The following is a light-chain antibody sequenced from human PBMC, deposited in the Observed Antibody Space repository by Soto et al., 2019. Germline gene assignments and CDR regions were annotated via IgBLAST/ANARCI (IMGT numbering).Light chain of an antibody. CDR3: CSYAPSRTLL. Sequence: QSVLTQPASVSGSPGESITISCTGTSSDVGTYNLVTWYQQHPGRVPKLILYEGNKRPSGVSSRFSASKSGNTASLTISGLQAEDEADYFCCSYAPSRTLLFGGWTKVTVL. J-gene: IGLJ2*01. CDR1: SSDVGTYNL. V-gene: IGLV2-23*01. CDR2: EGN.